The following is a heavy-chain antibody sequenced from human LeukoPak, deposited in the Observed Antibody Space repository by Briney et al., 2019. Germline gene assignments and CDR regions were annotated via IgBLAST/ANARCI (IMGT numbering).Heavy chain of an antibody. D-gene: IGHD1-26*01. Sequence: GGSLRLSCAASGFTFDDYAMHWVRQAPGKGLEWVSGISWNSGSIGYADSVKGRFTISRDNAKNSLYLQMNSLRAEDTALYYCAKGLVGATIEGFGDYWGQGTLVTVSS. V-gene: IGHV3-9*01. CDR3: AKGLVGATIEGFGDY. CDR1: GFTFDDYA. J-gene: IGHJ4*02. CDR2: ISWNSGSI.